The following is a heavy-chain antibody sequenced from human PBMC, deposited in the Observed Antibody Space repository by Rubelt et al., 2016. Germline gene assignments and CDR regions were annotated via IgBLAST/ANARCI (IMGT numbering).Heavy chain of an antibody. D-gene: IGHD4-11*01. J-gene: IGHJ4*02. Sequence: SGFTFINTWMTWVRQAPGKGLEWVAVISYDASQIFYADSVRGRFTISRDNSKDTLYLQMSSLRVDDTAVYYCARGYLSNSFDYWGQGTLVTVSS. CDR1: GFTFINTW. V-gene: IGHV3-33*03. CDR3: ARGYLSNSFDY. CDR2: ISYDASQI.